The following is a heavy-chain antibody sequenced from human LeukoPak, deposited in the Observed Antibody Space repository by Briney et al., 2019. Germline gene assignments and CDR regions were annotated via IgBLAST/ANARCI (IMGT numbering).Heavy chain of an antibody. CDR2: IIPIFGTA. D-gene: IGHD6-13*01. CDR1: GGTFNSYA. Sequence: GASVKVSCKASGGTFNSYAISWVRQAPGQGLEWMGGIIPIFGTANYAQKFQGRVTITTDESTSTAYMELSSLRSEDTAVYYCARASLRYSSSWGFDPWGQGTLVTVSS. J-gene: IGHJ5*02. V-gene: IGHV1-69*05. CDR3: ARASLRYSSSWGFDP.